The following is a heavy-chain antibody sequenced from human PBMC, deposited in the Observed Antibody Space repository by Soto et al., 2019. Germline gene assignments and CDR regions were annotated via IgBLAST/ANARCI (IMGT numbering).Heavy chain of an antibody. V-gene: IGHV5-10-1*01. CDR2: IDPGDSNT. CDR1: GYSFSIYW. D-gene: IGHD3-22*01. Sequence: GESLKISCKGSGYSFSIYWITWVRQMPGKGLEWMGKIDPGDSNTKYRPSFQGHVTISADKSISTAYLQWSSLKASDTAMYFCAXTYYYDSSGYYLFAFDIWGQGTMVTVSS. J-gene: IGHJ3*02. CDR3: AXTYYYDSSGYYLFAFDI.